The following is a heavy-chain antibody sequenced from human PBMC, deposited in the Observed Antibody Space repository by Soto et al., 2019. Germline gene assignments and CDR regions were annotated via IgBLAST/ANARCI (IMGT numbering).Heavy chain of an antibody. CDR2: INAGNGNT. J-gene: IGHJ6*02. CDR3: ARRATHSSRITIFGVARYYCYGMDV. D-gene: IGHD3-3*01. CDR1: GYTFTSYA. V-gene: IGHV1-3*01. Sequence: ASVKVSCKASGYTFTSYAMHWVRQAPGQRLEWMAWINAGNGNTKYSQKFQGRVTITRDTSASTAYMELSSLRSEDTAVYYCARRATHSSRITIFGVARYYCYGMDVWGQGTPATVSS.